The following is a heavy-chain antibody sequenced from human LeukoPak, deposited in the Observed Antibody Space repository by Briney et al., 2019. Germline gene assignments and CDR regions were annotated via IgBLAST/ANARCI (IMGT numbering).Heavy chain of an antibody. V-gene: IGHV3-23*01. D-gene: IGHD2-2*01. CDR1: GFTVSFYA. CDR3: VKDPDPRYCSSTSCSPI. CDR2: IAGGDSST. J-gene: IGHJ3*02. Sequence: GGSLRLSCAASGFTVSFYAMSWVRQAPGKGLEWVSVIAGGDSSTYYADSVKGRFTISRDNSKNTLYLQMNSLRVEDTAVYYCVKDPDPRYCSSTSCSPIWGQGTMVTVSS.